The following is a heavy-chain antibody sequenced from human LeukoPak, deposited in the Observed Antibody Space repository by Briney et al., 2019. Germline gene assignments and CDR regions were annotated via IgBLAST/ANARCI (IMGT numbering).Heavy chain of an antibody. D-gene: IGHD5-18*01. J-gene: IGHJ4*02. CDR1: GCTFDDYA. Sequence: GGSLRLSCAASGCTFDDYAMHWVRQAPGKGLEWVSGISWNSGSIGYADSVKGRFTISRDNAKNSLYLQMNSLRAEDTALYYCAKGRRFIQLPFDYWGQGTLVTVSS. CDR3: AKGRRFIQLPFDY. V-gene: IGHV3-9*01. CDR2: ISWNSGSI.